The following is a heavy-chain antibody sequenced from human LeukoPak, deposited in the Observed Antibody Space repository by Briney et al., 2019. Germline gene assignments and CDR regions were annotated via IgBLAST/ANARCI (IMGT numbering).Heavy chain of an antibody. CDR2: IGADGRGT. CDR1: GFTFNNYA. D-gene: IGHD1-26*01. CDR3: ARRPGGTPDY. V-gene: IGHV3-23*01. J-gene: IGHJ4*02. Sequence: GGSLRLSCAPSGFTFNNYAMTWVRQAPGKGLEWVSAIGADGRGTDYADSVKGRFTISRDNSKNMLYLQMNTLRADDTALYYCARRPGGTPDYWGLGTLVTVSS.